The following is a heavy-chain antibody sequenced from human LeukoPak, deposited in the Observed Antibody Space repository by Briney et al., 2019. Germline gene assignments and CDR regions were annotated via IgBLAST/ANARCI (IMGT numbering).Heavy chain of an antibody. CDR2: INHSGST. CDR3: ARLYYYDGGA. D-gene: IGHD3-22*01. Sequence: SETLSLTCAVYGRSFSGYYWSWIRQPPGKGLEWIGEINHSGSTNYNPSLKSRVTISVDTSKNQFSLKLSSVTAADTAVYYCARLYYYDGGAWGQGTLVTVSS. CDR1: GRSFSGYY. V-gene: IGHV4-34*01. J-gene: IGHJ5*02.